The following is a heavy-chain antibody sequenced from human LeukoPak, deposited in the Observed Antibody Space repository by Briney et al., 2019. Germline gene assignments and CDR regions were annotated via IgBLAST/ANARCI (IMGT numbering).Heavy chain of an antibody. J-gene: IGHJ4*02. CDR2: TSGSGGST. V-gene: IGHV3-23*01. D-gene: IGHD1-26*01. Sequence: GGSLRLSCAASRFTFGSYAISWVRQAPGKGLEWVSATSGSGGSTYYADSVKGRFTISRDNSKNTLYLQMNSLRAEDTAVYYCAKDRERRGSSNFDYWGQGTLVTVSS. CDR1: RFTFGSYA. CDR3: AKDRERRGSSNFDY.